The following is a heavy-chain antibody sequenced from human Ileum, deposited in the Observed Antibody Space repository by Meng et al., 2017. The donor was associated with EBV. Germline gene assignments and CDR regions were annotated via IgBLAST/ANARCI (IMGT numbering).Heavy chain of an antibody. J-gene: IGHJ4*02. V-gene: IGHV3-15*01. D-gene: IGHD1-14*01. CDR1: GFSFSDAW. CDR2: IKSKRDGETT. Sequence: EAQLAESGGGLVQSGGALRPSCSASGFSFSDAWMSWVRQAPGKGLEWVGRIKSKRDGETTDYTAPVKGRFTISRDDSKNTVFLQMSSLKSEDTGVYYCAADTPDQGGGELDYWGQGTLVTVSS. CDR3: AADTPDQGGGELDY.